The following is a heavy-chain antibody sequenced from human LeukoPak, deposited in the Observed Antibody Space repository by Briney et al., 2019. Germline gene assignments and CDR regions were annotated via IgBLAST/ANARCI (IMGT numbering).Heavy chain of an antibody. CDR1: GYTFTGYY. CDR3: ASWGEADYVWGSYRLPLDY. Sequence: VGSVTVSCTASGYTFTGYYMHWVRQAPGQGLEWMGWISGSSGGTNYAEKLEGRVIMTRDTSMRTDYMELSRLTSDYTAVHYCASWGEADYVWGSYRLPLDYWGQGTLVTVSS. V-gene: IGHV1-2*02. D-gene: IGHD3-16*02. J-gene: IGHJ4*02. CDR2: ISGSSGGT.